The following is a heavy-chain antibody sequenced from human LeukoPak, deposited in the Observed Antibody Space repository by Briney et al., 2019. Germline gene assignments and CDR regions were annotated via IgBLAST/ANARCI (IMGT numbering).Heavy chain of an antibody. CDR3: AKDPRYCSSTRCFGA. V-gene: IGHV3-30*18. Sequence: PGRSLRLSCAASGFTFSNYGMHWVRQVPGKGLEWVAFISYDGSNQHYADSVKGRFIISRDNSKNTLYLQINSLRVEDTAVYYCAKDPRYCSSTRCFGAWGQGTLVTVSS. CDR1: GFTFSNYG. CDR2: ISYDGSNQ. D-gene: IGHD2-2*01. J-gene: IGHJ5*02.